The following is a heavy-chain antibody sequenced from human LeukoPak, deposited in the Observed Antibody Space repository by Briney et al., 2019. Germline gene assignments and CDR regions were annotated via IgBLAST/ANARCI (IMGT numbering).Heavy chain of an antibody. CDR3: ARWFYYDSSGYYSPL. CDR2: IYYSGST. D-gene: IGHD3-22*01. V-gene: IGHV4-61*01. CDR1: GASVSSGSYY. J-gene: IGHJ4*02. Sequence: SETLSLTCTVSGASVSSGSYYWSWIRQPPGKGLEWIGYIYYSGSTNYNPSLKSRVTISVDTSKNQFSLKLSSVTAADTAVYYCARWFYYDSSGYYSPLWGQGTLVTVSS.